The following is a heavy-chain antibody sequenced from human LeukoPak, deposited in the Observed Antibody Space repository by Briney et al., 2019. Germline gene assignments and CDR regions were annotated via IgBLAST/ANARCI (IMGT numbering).Heavy chain of an antibody. CDR2: IYSGGST. CDR3: ARDFTRDGGTRDALFYFDY. CDR1: GFTVSSNY. D-gene: IGHD5-24*01. Sequence: GGSLRLSCAASGFTVSSNYMSWVRQAPGKGLEWVSVIYSGGSTYYADSVKGRFTISRDNSKNTLYLQMNSLRAEDTAVYYCARDFTRDGGTRDALFYFDYWGQGTLVTVSP. V-gene: IGHV3-66*01. J-gene: IGHJ4*02.